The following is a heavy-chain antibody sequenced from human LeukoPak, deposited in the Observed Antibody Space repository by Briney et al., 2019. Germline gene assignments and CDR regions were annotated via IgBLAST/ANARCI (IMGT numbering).Heavy chain of an antibody. V-gene: IGHV3-11*01. CDR2: ISGGAHDI. CDR1: GFTFSEHY. J-gene: IGHJ5*01. CDR3: VRTARLADS. Sequence: GGSLRLSCVASGFTFSEHYMNWIRQAPGRGLEWLSYISGGAHDINYADSMKGRFTISRDNAKNSLSLQMDGLRADDTAVYFCVRTARLADSWGQGTLVTVSS.